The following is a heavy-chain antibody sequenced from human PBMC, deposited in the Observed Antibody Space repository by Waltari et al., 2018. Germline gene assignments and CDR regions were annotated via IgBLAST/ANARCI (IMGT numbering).Heavy chain of an antibody. D-gene: IGHD5-12*01. CDR2: IRRNDYTGGT. Sequence: EVQLVGSGGDLVQPGRSLSLSCPGSGFTSRDHAINWVRQAPGKGLEWRGFIRRNDYTGGTSFAASVGGRFSISRDDYKRTAYLEMNALQTDDSATYYCTREDDGNDSGAFDLWGQGTLVTVSS. CDR3: TREDDGNDSGAFDL. J-gene: IGHJ3*01. CDR1: GFTSRDHA. V-gene: IGHV3-49*04.